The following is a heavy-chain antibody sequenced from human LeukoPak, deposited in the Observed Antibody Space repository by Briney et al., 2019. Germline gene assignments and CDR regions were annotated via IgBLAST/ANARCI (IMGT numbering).Heavy chain of an antibody. CDR3: AREGYCSGGSCYTSGDYYYGMDV. V-gene: IGHV1-8*01. Sequence: GASVKVSCKASGYTFTSYDINWVRQATGQGLEWMGLMNPNSGNTGYAQKFQGRVTMTRNTSISTAYMELSSLRSEDTAVYYCAREGYCSGGSCYTSGDYYYGMDVWGQGTTVTVSS. J-gene: IGHJ6*02. CDR2: MNPNSGNT. D-gene: IGHD2-15*01. CDR1: GYTFTSYD.